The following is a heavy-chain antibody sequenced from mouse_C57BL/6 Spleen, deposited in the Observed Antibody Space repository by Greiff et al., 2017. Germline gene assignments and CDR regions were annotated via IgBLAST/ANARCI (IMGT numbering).Heavy chain of an antibody. D-gene: IGHD1-1*01. Sequence: QVQLQQPGAELVRPGTSVKLSCKASGYTFTSYWMHWVKQRPGQGLEWIGVIDPSDSYTNYNQKFKGKATLTVDTSSSTAYMQLSSLTSEDSAVYYCAREYYYGSDVWGTGTTVTVSS. CDR2: IDPSDSYT. V-gene: IGHV1-59*01. J-gene: IGHJ1*03. CDR1: GYTFTSYW. CDR3: AREYYYGSDV.